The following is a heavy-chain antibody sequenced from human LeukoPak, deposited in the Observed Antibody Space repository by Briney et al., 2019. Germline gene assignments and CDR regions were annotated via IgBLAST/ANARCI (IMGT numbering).Heavy chain of an antibody. CDR2: VSAYNGNT. J-gene: IGHJ6*02. CDR3: ARDVERYYGYYYYYGMDV. Sequence: ASVKVSCKASGYTFTSYGISWVRQAPGQGLEWMGWVSAYNGNTNYAQKLQGRVTMTTDTSTSTAYTELRSLRSDDTAVYYCARDVERYYGYYYYYGMDVWGQGTTVTVSS. D-gene: IGHD3-10*01. V-gene: IGHV1-18*01. CDR1: GYTFTSYG.